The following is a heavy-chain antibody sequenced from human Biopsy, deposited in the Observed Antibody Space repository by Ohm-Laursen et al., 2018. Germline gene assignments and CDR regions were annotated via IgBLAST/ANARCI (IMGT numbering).Heavy chain of an antibody. CDR3: ARATNSTDWPYYYFYGMDV. Sequence: SDTLSLTCTVSGGSISRDYWSWVRQTPGKGLEWIGYIYYSGSTNYNPSLKSRVTISVDTSKNQFSLRLNSVTAGDTAVYYCARATNSTDWPYYYFYGMDVWGQGTTVTVSS. J-gene: IGHJ6*02. V-gene: IGHV4-59*07. CDR1: GGSISRDY. D-gene: IGHD2/OR15-2a*01. CDR2: IYYSGST.